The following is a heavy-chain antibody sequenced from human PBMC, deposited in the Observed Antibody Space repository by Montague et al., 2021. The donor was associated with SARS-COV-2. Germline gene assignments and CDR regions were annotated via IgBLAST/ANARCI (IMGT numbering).Heavy chain of an antibody. CDR2: INHSGSS. Sequence: SETLSLTCAVYGGSFTGYYWTWIRQPPGKGLEWIGEINHSGSSNYNPSLESRVTMSVDTSTNQFSLMLNSASAADTAVYYCARAKVTIFGVLIMLPAAGDVDVWGQGTTVTVSS. J-gene: IGHJ3*01. D-gene: IGHD3-3*01. V-gene: IGHV4-34*01. CDR1: GGSFTGYY. CDR3: ARAKVTIFGVLIMLPAAGDVDV.